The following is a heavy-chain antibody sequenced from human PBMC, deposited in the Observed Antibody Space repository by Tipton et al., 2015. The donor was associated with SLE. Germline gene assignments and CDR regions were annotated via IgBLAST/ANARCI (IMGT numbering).Heavy chain of an antibody. CDR1: GFTFRSQW. CDR3: ASDAPNLRYYDN. J-gene: IGHJ4*02. CDR2: IWKDGSNE. Sequence: SLRLSCAGSGFTFRSQWMRWIRQAPGKGLEWVALIWKDGSNEHYEDSVKGRFTISRDNSKNTLYLQMNSLRAEDTAVYYCASDAPNLRYYDNWGQGTLVTVSS. D-gene: IGHD3-10*01. V-gene: IGHV3-33*08.